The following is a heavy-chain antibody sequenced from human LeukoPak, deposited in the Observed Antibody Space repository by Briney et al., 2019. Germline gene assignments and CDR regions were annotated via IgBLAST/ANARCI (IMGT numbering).Heavy chain of an antibody. CDR3: AREYSYGENSEYFQH. D-gene: IGHD5-18*01. J-gene: IGHJ1*01. V-gene: IGHV1-2*04. CDR1: GYTFTGYY. CDR2: INPNSGGT. Sequence: ASVKVSCKASGYTFTGYYMHWVRQAPGQGLEWMGWINPNSGGTNYAQKFQGWVTMTRDTSISTAYMELSRLRSDDTAVYYCAREYSYGENSEYFQHWGQGTLVTVSS.